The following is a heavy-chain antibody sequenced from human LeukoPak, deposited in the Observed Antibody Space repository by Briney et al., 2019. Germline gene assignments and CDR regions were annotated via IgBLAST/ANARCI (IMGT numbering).Heavy chain of an antibody. CDR2: INSDGSGI. V-gene: IGHV3-74*01. D-gene: IGHD6-19*01. Sequence: GGSLRLSCTASEFTFSSFWMHWVRQAPGKGLVWVSRINSDGSGIRYADSVKGRFTISRDNDKNTLYLQMNSLRAEDTAVYYCARERRTSGWYDAFDMRGQGTMVTVSS. CDR3: ARERRTSGWYDAFDM. CDR1: EFTFSSFW. J-gene: IGHJ3*02.